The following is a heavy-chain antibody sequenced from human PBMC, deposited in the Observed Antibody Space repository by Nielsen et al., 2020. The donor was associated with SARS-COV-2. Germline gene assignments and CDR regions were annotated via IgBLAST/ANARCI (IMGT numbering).Heavy chain of an antibody. D-gene: IGHD3-3*01. CDR2: INPSGGST. Sequence: WVRQAPGQGLEWMGIINPSGGSTSYAQKFQGRVTMTRDTSTSTVYMELSSLRSEDTAVYYCARDVRQITIFGVGHHFDYWGQGTLVTVSS. CDR3: ARDVRQITIFGVGHHFDY. J-gene: IGHJ4*02. V-gene: IGHV1-46*01.